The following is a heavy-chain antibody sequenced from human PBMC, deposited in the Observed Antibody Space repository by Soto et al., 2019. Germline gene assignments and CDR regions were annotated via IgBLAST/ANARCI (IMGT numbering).Heavy chain of an antibody. CDR3: ARHMIYCSSTSCYHRSYYYGMDV. V-gene: IGHV1-18*01. Sequence: GASVKVSCKASGYTFTSYGISWVRQAPGQGLEWMGWISAYNGNTNYAQKLQGRVTMTTDTSTSTAYMELRSLRSDDTAVYYCARHMIYCSSTSCYHRSYYYGMDVWGQGTTVTVSS. J-gene: IGHJ6*02. CDR2: ISAYNGNT. CDR1: GYTFTSYG. D-gene: IGHD2-2*01.